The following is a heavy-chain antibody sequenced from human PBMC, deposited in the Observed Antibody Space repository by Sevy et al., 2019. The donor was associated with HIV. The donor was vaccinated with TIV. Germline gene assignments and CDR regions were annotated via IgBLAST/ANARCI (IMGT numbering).Heavy chain of an antibody. V-gene: IGHV3-7*03. J-gene: IGHJ6*02. CDR2: IKRDGSEK. Sequence: GGSLRLSCAASGFTFSSYWMSWVRQAPGKGLEWVANIKRDGSEKYYVDSVKGRFTISRDNAKNSLYLQMNSLRAEDTAVYYCAGDCSSASCLWGMDVWDQGTTVTVSS. CDR3: AGDCSSASCLWGMDV. D-gene: IGHD2-2*01. CDR1: GFTFSSYW.